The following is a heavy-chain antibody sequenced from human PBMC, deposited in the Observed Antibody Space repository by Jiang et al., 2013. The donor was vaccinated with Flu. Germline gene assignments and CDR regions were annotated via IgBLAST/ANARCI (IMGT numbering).Heavy chain of an antibody. CDR3: ARDPGGIAAAGGTYYYYGMDV. D-gene: IGHD6-13*01. CDR1: GYTFTGYY. J-gene: IGHJ6*02. V-gene: IGHV1-2*04. Sequence: EVKKPGASVKVSCKASGYTFTGYYMHWVRQAPGQGLEWMGWINPNSGGTNYAQKFQGWVTMTRDTSISTAYMELSRLRSDDTAVYYCARDPGGIAAAGGTYYYYGMDVWGQGTTVTVSS. CDR2: INPNSGGT.